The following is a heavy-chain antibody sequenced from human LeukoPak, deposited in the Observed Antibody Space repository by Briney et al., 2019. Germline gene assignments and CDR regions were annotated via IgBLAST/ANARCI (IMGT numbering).Heavy chain of an antibody. Sequence: LAGGSLRLSCAASGFTFSSYAMSWVRQAPGKGLEWVSAISGSGGSTYYADSVKGRFTISRDNSKNTLYLQMNSLRAEDTAVYYCAKVEAFLDPGWGDYWGQGTLVTVSS. CDR3: AKVEAFLDPGWGDY. J-gene: IGHJ4*02. CDR1: GFTFSSYA. D-gene: IGHD3-3*02. V-gene: IGHV3-23*01. CDR2: ISGSGGST.